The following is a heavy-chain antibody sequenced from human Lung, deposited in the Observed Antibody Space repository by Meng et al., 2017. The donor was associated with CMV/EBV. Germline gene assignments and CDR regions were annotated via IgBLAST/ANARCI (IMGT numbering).Heavy chain of an antibody. CDR3: ARDRRGSYVTGWGY. J-gene: IGHJ4*02. CDR1: GYSISSPYY. CDR2: IYYSGNT. V-gene: IGHV4-38-2*02. D-gene: IGHD3-16*01. Sequence: SXTXSLXXTVSGYSISSPYYWGWIRQPPGMGLEWIGSIYYSGNTYYNPSLKSRVTISVDTSKNQFSLKLSSVTAADTAVYYCARDRRGSYVTGWGYGGQGTXVTVAS.